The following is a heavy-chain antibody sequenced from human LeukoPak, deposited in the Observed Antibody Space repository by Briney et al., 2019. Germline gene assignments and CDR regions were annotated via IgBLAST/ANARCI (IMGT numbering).Heavy chain of an antibody. D-gene: IGHD5-18*01. V-gene: IGHV1-46*01. CDR2: INPSGGST. Sequence: ASVKVSCKASGYTFTSYYMHRVRQAPGQGLEWMGIINPSGGSTSYAQKFQGRVTMTRDTSTSTVYMELSSLRSEDTAVYYCANENFGTGYSYGYNWFDPWGQGTLVTVSS. CDR3: ANENFGTGYSYGYNWFDP. CDR1: GYTFTSYY. J-gene: IGHJ5*02.